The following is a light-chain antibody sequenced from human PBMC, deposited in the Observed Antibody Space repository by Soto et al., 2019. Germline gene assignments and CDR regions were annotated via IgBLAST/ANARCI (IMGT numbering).Light chain of an antibody. CDR1: SSDVGGYNY. V-gene: IGLV2-14*01. CDR2: DVS. CDR3: SSYTSSSTRRV. Sequence: QSALTQPASVSGSPGQSITISRTGTSSDVGGYNYVSWYQQHPGKAPKLMIYDVSNRPSGVSNRFSGSKSGNTASLTISGLQAEDEADYYCSSYTSSSTRRVFGTGTKVTVL. J-gene: IGLJ1*01.